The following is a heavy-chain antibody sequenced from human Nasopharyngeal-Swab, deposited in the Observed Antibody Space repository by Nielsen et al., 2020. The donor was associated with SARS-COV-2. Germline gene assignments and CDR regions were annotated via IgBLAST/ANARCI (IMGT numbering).Heavy chain of an antibody. J-gene: IGHJ2*01. D-gene: IGHD3-3*01. CDR3: ARRLTLESFWYFDL. V-gene: IGHV4-59*01. Sequence: SETLSLTCTVSGASITSSYWSWIRQPPGKGLDWIGYIYYSGTTNYNPSLKSRVTISVDTSKSQFSLKLSSVTAADTAVYYCARRLTLESFWYFDLWGRGTLVTVSS. CDR1: GASITSSY. CDR2: IYYSGTT.